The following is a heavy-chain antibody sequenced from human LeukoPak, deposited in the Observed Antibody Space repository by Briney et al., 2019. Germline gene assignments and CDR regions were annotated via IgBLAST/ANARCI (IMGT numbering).Heavy chain of an antibody. V-gene: IGHV3-21*01. Sequence: PGGSLRLSGVASGFTFRDYTMNWVRQAPGKGPEWVSAISKSSTYIKYADSVKGRFTVSRDNAKNSLFLQMNSLRVEDTAVYYCAREVVIVVEPAANTIDYWGQGTRVTVSS. CDR3: AREVVIVVEPAANTIDY. J-gene: IGHJ4*02. CDR1: GFTFRDYT. D-gene: IGHD2-2*01. CDR2: ISKSSTYI.